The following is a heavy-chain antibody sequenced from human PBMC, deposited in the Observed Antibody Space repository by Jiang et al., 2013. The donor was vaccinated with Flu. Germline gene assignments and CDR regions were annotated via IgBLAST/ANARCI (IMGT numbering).Heavy chain of an antibody. D-gene: IGHD3-10*01. J-gene: IGHJ6*02. Sequence: RVTISVDTSKNQFSLKLSSVTAADTAVYYCARYKVRGVIPYPYYYYGMDVWGQGTTVTVSS. CDR3: ARYKVRGVIPYPYYYYGMDV. V-gene: IGHV4-34*01.